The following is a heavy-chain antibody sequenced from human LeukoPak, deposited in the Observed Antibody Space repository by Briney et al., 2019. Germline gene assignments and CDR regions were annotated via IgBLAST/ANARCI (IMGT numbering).Heavy chain of an antibody. CDR3: ASSIAAAEYFQH. J-gene: IGHJ1*01. CDR2: IDYSGST. D-gene: IGHD6-13*01. Sequence: TSETLSLTCTVSSDSISSSSYYWGWIRQPPGKGLEWIGGIDYSGSTYYNPSLKSRVTISVDTSKNQFSLKLSSVSAADTAIYYCASSIAAAEYFQHWGQGTLVTVSS. CDR1: SDSISSSSYY. V-gene: IGHV4-39*01.